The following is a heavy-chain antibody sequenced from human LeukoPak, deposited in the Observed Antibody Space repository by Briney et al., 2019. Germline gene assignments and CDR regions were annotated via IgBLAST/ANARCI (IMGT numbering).Heavy chain of an antibody. V-gene: IGHV4-34*01. D-gene: IGHD3-22*01. Sequence: SETLSLMCSVYGGSFSDYFWSWIRQPPGKGLEWIGSIYFSETKYNPSLKSRITISGDTSKNQFSLKLSSVTAADTAVYYCASPSKLVISRGGFDIWGQGTMVTVSA. J-gene: IGHJ3*02. CDR3: ASPSKLVISRGGFDI. CDR1: GGSFSDYF. CDR2: IYFSET.